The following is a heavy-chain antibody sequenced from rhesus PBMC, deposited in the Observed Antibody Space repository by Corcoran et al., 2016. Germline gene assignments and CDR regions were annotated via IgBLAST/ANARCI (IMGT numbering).Heavy chain of an antibody. Sequence: QVQLQESGPGVVKPSETLSLTCAVSGGSISDSYRWSWIRQPPGKGMVWIGYIYGSSPSTNYKPSLKSGVTSLKDTSKNQFSLKRSTVTAADTVVYDCARELTWFFDYCGQGVLVTVSS. CDR1: GGSISDSYR. CDR3: ARELTWFFDY. D-gene: IGHD1-38*01. CDR2: IYGSSPST. J-gene: IGHJ4*01. V-gene: IGHV4S10*01.